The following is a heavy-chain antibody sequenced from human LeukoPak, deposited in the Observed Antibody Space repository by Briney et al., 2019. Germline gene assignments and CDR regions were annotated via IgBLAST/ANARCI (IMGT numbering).Heavy chain of an antibody. Sequence: SETLSLTCTVSGGSISSSSYYWGWIRQPPGKGLEWIGSIYYSGSTYYNPSLKSRVTISVDTSKNQFSLKLSSVTAVDTAVYYCARHVLSSSWYGSVDYWGQGTLVTVSS. D-gene: IGHD6-13*01. CDR2: IYYSGST. V-gene: IGHV4-39*01. J-gene: IGHJ4*02. CDR3: ARHVLSSSWYGSVDY. CDR1: GGSISSSSYY.